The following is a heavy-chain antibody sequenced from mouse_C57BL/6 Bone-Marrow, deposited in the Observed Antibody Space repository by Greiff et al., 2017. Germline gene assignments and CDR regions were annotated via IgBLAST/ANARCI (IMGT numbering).Heavy chain of an antibody. CDR2: IYPRSGNT. J-gene: IGHJ1*03. CDR3: AREGLWGDWYFDV. D-gene: IGHD1-1*01. V-gene: IGHV1-81*01. Sequence: LEESGAELARPGASVKLSCKASGYTFTSYGISWVKQRTGQGLEWIGEIYPRSGNTYYNEKFKGKATLTADKSSSTAYMELRSLTSEDSAVYFCAREGLWGDWYFDVWGTGTTVTVSS. CDR1: GYTFTSYG.